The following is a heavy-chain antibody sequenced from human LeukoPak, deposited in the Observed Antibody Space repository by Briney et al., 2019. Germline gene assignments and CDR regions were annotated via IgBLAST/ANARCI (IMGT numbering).Heavy chain of an antibody. V-gene: IGHV4-34*01. CDR1: GGSFSGYY. CDR3: ARTNPLGYCSGGSCYHLRFPKYFQH. J-gene: IGHJ1*01. Sequence: SETLSLTCAVYGGSFSGYYWSWIRQPPGKGLEWIGEINHSGSTNYNPSLKSRVTISVDASKNQFSLKLSSVTAADTAVYYCARTNPLGYCSGGSCYHLRFPKYFQHWGQGTLVTVSS. D-gene: IGHD2-15*01. CDR2: INHSGST.